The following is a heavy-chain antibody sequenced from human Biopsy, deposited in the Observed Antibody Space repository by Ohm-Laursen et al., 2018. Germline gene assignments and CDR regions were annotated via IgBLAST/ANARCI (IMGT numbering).Heavy chain of an antibody. CDR2: ISGSGGST. V-gene: IGHV3-23*01. D-gene: IGHD2-2*02. Sequence: SLRLSCTAPGFSFDNYAMNWVRQAPGKGLEWVSTISGSGGSTYYADSVKGRFTISRDASKDTLYLLMNSLRAEDTAMYYCAKGGYYTTTSCYMDVDYWGQGTLVTVSS. J-gene: IGHJ4*02. CDR1: GFSFDNYA. CDR3: AKGGYYTTTSCYMDVDY.